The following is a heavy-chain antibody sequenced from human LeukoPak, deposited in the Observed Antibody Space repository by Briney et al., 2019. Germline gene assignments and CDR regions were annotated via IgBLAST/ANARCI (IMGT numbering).Heavy chain of an antibody. Sequence: SETLSLTCAVYGGSFSGYYWSWIRQPPGKGLEWIGEINHSGSTNYNPSLKSRVTISVDTSKNQFSLKLSSVTAADTAVYYCARGGPYCSSTSCYARSSYYYYYYMDVWGKGTTVTVSS. D-gene: IGHD2-2*01. CDR2: INHSGST. V-gene: IGHV4-34*01. J-gene: IGHJ6*03. CDR3: ARGGPYCSSTSCYARSSYYYYYYMDV. CDR1: GGSFSGYY.